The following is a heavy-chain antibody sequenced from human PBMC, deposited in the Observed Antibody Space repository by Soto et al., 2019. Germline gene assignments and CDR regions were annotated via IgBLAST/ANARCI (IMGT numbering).Heavy chain of an antibody. J-gene: IGHJ4*02. CDR3: ARVKELRGRGGIDS. V-gene: IGHV3-30-3*01. CDR2: ISYDGSNK. Sequence: QVQLVESGGGVVQPGRSLRLSCAASGFTFSSYAMHWVRQAPGKGLEWVAVISYDGSNKYYADSVKGRFTITRDNSKNTLYLQMNSRRAEDTAVYYCARVKELRGRGGIDSWGQGTLVTFSS. CDR1: GFTFSSYA. D-gene: IGHD1-7*01.